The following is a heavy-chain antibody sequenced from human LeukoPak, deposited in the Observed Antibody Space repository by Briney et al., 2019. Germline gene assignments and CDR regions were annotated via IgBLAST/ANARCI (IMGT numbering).Heavy chain of an antibody. J-gene: IGHJ4*02. Sequence: GGSLRLSCAASGFTFRNYVIHWVRQAPGKGLEWVAVTSSDLNVKLYADSVKGRITISRDNSRSTLYLQMNSLRPEDTAIYYCAREGYYGSGSPPSLYFDYWGQGTPVTVSS. CDR3: AREGYYGSGSPPSLYFDY. D-gene: IGHD3-10*01. CDR2: TSSDLNVK. CDR1: GFTFRNYV. V-gene: IGHV3-30-3*01.